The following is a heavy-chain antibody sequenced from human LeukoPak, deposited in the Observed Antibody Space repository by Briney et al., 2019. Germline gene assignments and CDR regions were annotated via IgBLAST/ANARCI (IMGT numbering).Heavy chain of an antibody. CDR3: AREGLTYYYDSSGYYYVDY. V-gene: IGHV4-34*01. J-gene: IGHJ4*02. CDR2: INHSGST. D-gene: IGHD3-22*01. CDR1: GGSFSGYY. Sequence: SETLSLTCAVYGGSFSGYYWSWIHQPPGNGLEWIGEINHSGSTNYNPSLKSRVTISVDTSKNQFSLKLSSVTAADTAVYYCAREGLTYYYDSSGYYYVDYWGQGTLVTVSS.